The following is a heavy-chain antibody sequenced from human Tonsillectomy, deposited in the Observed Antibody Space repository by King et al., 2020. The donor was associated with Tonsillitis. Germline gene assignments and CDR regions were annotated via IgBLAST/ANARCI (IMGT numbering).Heavy chain of an antibody. CDR3: ARDRGSWVLDIDY. Sequence: VQLVESGGGVVQRGRSLRLSCAASGFTFRNYAMHWVRQAPGKGLEWVAIISYDGTNKFYADSVKGRFTISRDSSKNTMYLQMNSLRAEDTAVYYCARDRGSWVLDIDYWGQGTLVTVSS. CDR2: ISYDGTNK. V-gene: IGHV3-30*04. D-gene: IGHD1-26*01. CDR1: GFTFRNYA. J-gene: IGHJ4*02.